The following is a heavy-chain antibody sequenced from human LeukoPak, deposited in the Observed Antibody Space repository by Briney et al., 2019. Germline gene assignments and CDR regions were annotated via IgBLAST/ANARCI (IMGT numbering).Heavy chain of an antibody. CDR2: MNPNSGNT. CDR3: ARVSVKVAEASFDRYYYYYYMDV. Sequence: GASVKVSCNAAGYIFTSYDVNCVRQATGQGLEWMGWMNPNSGNTAYAHKFQGRVTMTRNTSISNTYMGLSSLRSEDTAVYNCARVSVKVAEASFDRYYYYYYMDVWGKGPTVTVSS. CDR1: GYIFTSYD. J-gene: IGHJ6*03. V-gene: IGHV1-8*01. D-gene: IGHD6-19*01.